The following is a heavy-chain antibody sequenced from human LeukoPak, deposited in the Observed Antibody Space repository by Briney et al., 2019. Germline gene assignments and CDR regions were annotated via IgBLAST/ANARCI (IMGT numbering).Heavy chain of an antibody. V-gene: IGHV3-48*03. CDR1: GFTFSSYA. CDR2: ISSSGTTI. CDR3: ASYGSGSL. Sequence: PGGSLRLSCAASGFTFSSYAMSWVRQAPGKGLEWISYISSSGTTISYADSVKGRFTISRDNANNSLNLQMNSLRVEDTAFYYCASYGSGSLWGQGTLVTVSS. D-gene: IGHD3-10*01. J-gene: IGHJ4*02.